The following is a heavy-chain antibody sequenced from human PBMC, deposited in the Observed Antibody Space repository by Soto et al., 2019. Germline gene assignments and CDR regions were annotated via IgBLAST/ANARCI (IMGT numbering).Heavy chain of an antibody. CDR1: GFTFSSYG. CDR3: AKIPYSSGWYNYFDY. V-gene: IGHV3-30*18. CDR2: ISYDGSNK. Sequence: QVQLVESGGGVVQPGRSLRLSCAASGFTFSSYGMHWVRQAPGKGLEWVAVISYDGSNKYYADSVKGRFTISRDNSKNTQYLQMNSLRAEDTAVYYCAKIPYSSGWYNYFDYWGQGTLVTVSS. D-gene: IGHD6-19*01. J-gene: IGHJ4*02.